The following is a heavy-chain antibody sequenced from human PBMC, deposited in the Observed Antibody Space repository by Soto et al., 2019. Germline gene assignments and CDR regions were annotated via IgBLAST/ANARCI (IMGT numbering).Heavy chain of an antibody. CDR2: TSFDGTNK. J-gene: IGHJ4*02. Sequence: GGSLRLSCAASGFSFRSYAMHWVRQAPGKGLEWVAVTSFDGTNKYYGDSVKGRFTISRDNSKNTLYLQMNSLRAEDTAVYFCAKVSGAGVAGPSDFLGQGTLVTVSS. CDR3: AKVSGAGVAGPSDF. V-gene: IGHV3-30*18. D-gene: IGHD6-19*01. CDR1: GFSFRSYA.